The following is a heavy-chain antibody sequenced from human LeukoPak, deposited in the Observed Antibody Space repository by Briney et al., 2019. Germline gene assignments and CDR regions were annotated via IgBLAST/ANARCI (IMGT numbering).Heavy chain of an antibody. CDR2: ISGSGGST. V-gene: IGHV3-23*01. D-gene: IGHD6-13*01. J-gene: IGHJ5*02. CDR3: AKDTIAAAGTRWFDP. CDR1: GFTFSSYA. Sequence: PGGALRLSCAASGFTFSSYAMSWVREAPGKGLEWVSAISGSGGSTYYVYSVKGRFTISRDNSKNTLYLQMNSLRAEDTAVYYCAKDTIAAAGTRWFDPWGQGTLVTVSS.